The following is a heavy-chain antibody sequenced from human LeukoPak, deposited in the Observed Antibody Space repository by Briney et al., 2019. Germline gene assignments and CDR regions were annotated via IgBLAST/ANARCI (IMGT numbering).Heavy chain of an antibody. V-gene: IGHV4-59*01. D-gene: IGHD6-13*01. J-gene: IGHJ6*02. Sequence: LEXIXYIYYSGSTNYNPSLKSRVTISVDTSKNQFSLKLSSVTAADTAVYYCARDLGIAAAGDYYYYYGMDVWGQGTTVTVSS. CDR2: IYYSGST. CDR3: ARDLGIAAAGDYYYYYGMDV.